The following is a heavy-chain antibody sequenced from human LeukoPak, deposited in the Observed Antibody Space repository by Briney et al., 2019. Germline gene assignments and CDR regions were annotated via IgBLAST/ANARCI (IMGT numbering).Heavy chain of an antibody. J-gene: IGHJ4*02. CDR2: IYHSGST. Sequence: SETLSLTCAVSGYSIRSGYYWGWIRQPPGKGLEWIGSIYHSGSTYYNPSLKSRVTISVDTSKNQFSLKLSSVTAADTAVYYCARRVAYSSSWYRYFDYWGQGTLVTVSS. D-gene: IGHD6-13*01. CDR1: GYSIRSGYY. CDR3: ARRVAYSSSWYRYFDY. V-gene: IGHV4-38-2*01.